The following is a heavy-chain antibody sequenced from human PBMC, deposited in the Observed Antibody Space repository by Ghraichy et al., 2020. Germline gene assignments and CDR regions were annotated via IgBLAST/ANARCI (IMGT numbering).Heavy chain of an antibody. CDR1: GGSFSGYY. CDR2: INHSGST. J-gene: IGHJ6*02. D-gene: IGHD3-10*01. CDR3: ARGGPLWFGEPYMDV. Sequence: ETLSLTCAVYGGSFSGYYWSWIRQPPGKGLEWIGEINHSGSTNYNPSLKSRVTISVDTSKNQFSLKLSSVTAADTAVYYCARGGPLWFGEPYMDVWGQGTTVTVSS. V-gene: IGHV4-34*01.